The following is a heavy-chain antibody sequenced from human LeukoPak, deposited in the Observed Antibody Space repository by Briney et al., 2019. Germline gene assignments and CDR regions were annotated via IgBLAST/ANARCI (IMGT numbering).Heavy chain of an antibody. D-gene: IGHD5-18*01. CDR2: IYSGGAT. Sequence: GGSLRLSCAASGFTVSSNYMSWVRQAPGKGLEWVSVIYSGGATYYTDSVKGRFTISRDNSKNTLYLQMNSLRAEDTAVYYCARVQILWLKAGAFDIWGQGTMVAVSS. V-gene: IGHV3-53*01. CDR3: ARVQILWLKAGAFDI. J-gene: IGHJ3*02. CDR1: GFTVSSNY.